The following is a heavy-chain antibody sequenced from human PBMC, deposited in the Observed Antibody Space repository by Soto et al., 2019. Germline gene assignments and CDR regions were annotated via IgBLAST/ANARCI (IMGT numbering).Heavy chain of an antibody. Sequence: ASVKVSCKASGYTFTSYGISWVRQAPGQGLEWMGGIIPIFGTANYAQKFQGRVTITADKSTSTAYMELSSLRSEDTAVYYCARAPVEMATIYYFDYWGQGTLVTVSS. V-gene: IGHV1-69*06. CDR3: ARAPVEMATIYYFDY. CDR1: GYTFTSYG. D-gene: IGHD5-12*01. CDR2: IIPIFGTA. J-gene: IGHJ4*02.